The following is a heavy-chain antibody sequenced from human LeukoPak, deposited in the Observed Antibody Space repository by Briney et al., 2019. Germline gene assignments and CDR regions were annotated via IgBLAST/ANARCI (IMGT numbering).Heavy chain of an antibody. Sequence: ASVKVSCKASGYTFTGYYMHWVRQAPGQGLEWMGWINPNSGGTNYAQKFQGRVTMTRDTSISTAYMELSRLRSDDTAVYYCARVGYCTNGVCYTWFDPWGQGTLATVSS. CDR3: ARVGYCTNGVCYTWFDP. J-gene: IGHJ5*02. D-gene: IGHD2-8*01. CDR1: GYTFTGYY. V-gene: IGHV1-2*02. CDR2: INPNSGGT.